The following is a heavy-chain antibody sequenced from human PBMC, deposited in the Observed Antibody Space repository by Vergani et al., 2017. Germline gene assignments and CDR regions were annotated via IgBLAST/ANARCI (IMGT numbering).Heavy chain of an antibody. D-gene: IGHD2-2*01. J-gene: IGHJ6*02. Sequence: VQLVESGGGVVQPGTSLRLSCAASGFIFSSYAMSWVRQVPGKGLEWVSGISGSGGNTYYANSVKGRFTISRDNSKNTLYLQMNSLRADDTAVYYCAKGVYCSSTSCYEGRGYYYGMGVWGQGTTVTFSS. CDR3: AKGVYCSSTSCYEGRGYYYGMGV. CDR1: GFIFSSYA. CDR2: ISGSGGNT. V-gene: IGHV3-23*04.